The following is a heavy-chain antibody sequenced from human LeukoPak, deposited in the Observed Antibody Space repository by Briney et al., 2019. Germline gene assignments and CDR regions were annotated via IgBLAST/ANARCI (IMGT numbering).Heavy chain of an antibody. Sequence: PGGSLRLSCAASGFTFSSYWMRWVRQAPGKGLVWVSYISTDVSDTGYADSVKGRFTISRDNAKNTLYLQMNSLRAEDTAVYYCVQESYSRSRLAWGQGTQVTVSS. V-gene: IGHV3-74*01. CDR3: VQESYSRSRLA. D-gene: IGHD4-11*01. CDR2: ISTDVSDT. CDR1: GFTFSSYW. J-gene: IGHJ5*02.